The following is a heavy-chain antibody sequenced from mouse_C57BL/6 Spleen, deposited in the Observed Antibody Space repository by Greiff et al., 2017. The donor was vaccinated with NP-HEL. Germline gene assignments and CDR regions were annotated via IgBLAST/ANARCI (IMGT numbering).Heavy chain of an antibody. CDR1: GYTFTSYW. V-gene: IGHV1-72*01. Sequence: VQLQQPGAELVKPGASVKLSCKASGYTFTSYWLHWVKQRPGRGLEWIGRIDPSSGGTKYNEKFKSKATLTVDKPSSTAYMQLSSLTSEDSAVYYCARSYDSNWDSMDYWGQGTSVTVSS. CDR3: ARSYDSNWDSMDY. CDR2: IDPSSGGT. D-gene: IGHD2-5*01. J-gene: IGHJ4*01.